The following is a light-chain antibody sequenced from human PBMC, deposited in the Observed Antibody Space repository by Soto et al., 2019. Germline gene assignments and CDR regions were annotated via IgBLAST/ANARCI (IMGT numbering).Light chain of an antibody. CDR3: QQYGSQSWT. Sequence: EIVLTQSPGTLSLSLGEGATLSCRASQSVASSYLAWYQQKPGQAPRLLIYGASNRATGIPDRFSGSGSGTDFTLTISRLEPEDFTVYYCQQYGSQSWTFGQGTKVEIK. V-gene: IGKV3-20*01. J-gene: IGKJ1*01. CDR2: GAS. CDR1: QSVASSY.